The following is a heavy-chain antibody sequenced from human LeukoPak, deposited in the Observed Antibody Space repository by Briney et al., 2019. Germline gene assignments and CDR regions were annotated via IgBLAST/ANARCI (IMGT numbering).Heavy chain of an antibody. Sequence: PAGCLRLSCAASGFIFSHHGMHWVRQAPGKGLEWVAVIWSDSTNRFYADSVKGRFTISRDNSQNTVFLQMNSLRVKDTAIYYCARDAQRGFDYSNSLKNWGHGTLVTVSS. CDR2: IWSDSTNR. CDR1: GFIFSHHG. D-gene: IGHD4-11*01. J-gene: IGHJ4*01. V-gene: IGHV3-33*01. CDR3: ARDAQRGFDYSNSLKN.